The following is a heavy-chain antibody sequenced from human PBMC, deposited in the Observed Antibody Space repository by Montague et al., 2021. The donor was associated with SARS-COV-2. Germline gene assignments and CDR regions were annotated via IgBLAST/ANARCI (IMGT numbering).Heavy chain of an antibody. Sequence: TLSLTCTVSSGSISSGGSISSGGYYWSWIRQHPGKGLEWIGYIYYSGSTPYNPSLKRRVTISVDTSKNQFSLKMSSVTAAGTAVYYCARDLGHGYGAGWLDAWGQGTLVTVSS. CDR2: IYYSGST. D-gene: IGHD5-12*01. CDR3: ARDLGHGYGAGWLDA. J-gene: IGHJ5*02. CDR1: SGSISSGGSISSGGYY. V-gene: IGHV4-31*03.